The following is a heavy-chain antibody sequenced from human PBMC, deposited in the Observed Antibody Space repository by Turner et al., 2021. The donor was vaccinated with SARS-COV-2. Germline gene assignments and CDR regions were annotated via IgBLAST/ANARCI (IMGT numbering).Heavy chain of an antibody. CDR3: ARGDDPRKSGVV. V-gene: IGHV4-34*01. CDR1: GGSLSGYY. Sequence: QVQLQQWGAGPLQPAETLSLICAVNGGSLSGYYWTWVRQPPGKGLEWIGEVNPYGTTYYNPSLKSRVSMSVDTSKNQFSLKLNSVTAADTAFYYCARGDDPRKSGVVWGQGTLVTVSS. CDR2: VNPYGTT. J-gene: IGHJ4*02. D-gene: IGHD3-3*01.